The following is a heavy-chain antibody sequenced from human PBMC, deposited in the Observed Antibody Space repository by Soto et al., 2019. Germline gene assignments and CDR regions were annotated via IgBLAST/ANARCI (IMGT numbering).Heavy chain of an antibody. CDR3: ARAYYDSSGYSAFDI. J-gene: IGHJ3*02. CDR2: IWYDARIQ. Sequence: QVQLVESGGGVVQPGGSLRLSCTASGFTYRGYNMHWVRQAPGEGLEWVAIIWYDARIQYYVDSVKGRFTISRDNSKNTLYLQMNSLRAEDTAVYYCARAYYDSSGYSAFDIWGQGTMVTVSS. D-gene: IGHD3-22*01. V-gene: IGHV3-33*01. CDR1: GFTYRGYN.